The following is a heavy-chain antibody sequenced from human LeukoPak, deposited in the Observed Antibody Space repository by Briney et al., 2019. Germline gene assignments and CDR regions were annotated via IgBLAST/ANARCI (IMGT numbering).Heavy chain of an antibody. V-gene: IGHV3-30-3*01. CDR1: GFTFFTYS. CDR3: ARVPNGGPNFDY. D-gene: IGHD3-10*01. Sequence: GMSLRLSCAASGFTFFTYSMHWVRQAPGKGLEWVAVISYDGSNKYYADSVKGRFTISRDNSKNTLYLQMNSLRAEDTAVYYCARVPNGGPNFDYWGQGTLVTVSS. CDR2: ISYDGSNK. J-gene: IGHJ4*02.